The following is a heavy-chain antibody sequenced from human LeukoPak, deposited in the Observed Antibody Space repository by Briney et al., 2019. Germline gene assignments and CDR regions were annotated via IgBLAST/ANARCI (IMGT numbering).Heavy chain of an antibody. CDR2: IYYRGST. V-gene: IGHV4-59*01. CDR3: AREPGYYFDY. CDR1: GGSISSYY. Sequence: SETLSLTCTVSGGSISSYYWSWIRQPPGKGLEWIGYIYYRGSTNYNPSLKRRVTISVDTSKNQFSLRLSSVTAADTAVYYCAREPGYYFDYWGQGTLVTVSS. J-gene: IGHJ4*02.